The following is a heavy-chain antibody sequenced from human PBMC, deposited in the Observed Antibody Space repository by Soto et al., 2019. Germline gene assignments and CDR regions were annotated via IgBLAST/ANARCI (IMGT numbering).Heavy chain of an antibody. Sequence: QVQLVQSGAEVKKPGASVKVSCKASGYTFTSYGISWVRQAPGQGLEWMGWISADIGNTYYAQKLQGRVTMTTDTSTSTANMELRSLRSDDTAVYYCARVHDFWSGYYKFYYMDVWGKGTTVTVSS. CDR1: GYTFTSYG. V-gene: IGHV1-18*01. CDR3: ARVHDFWSGYYKFYYMDV. CDR2: ISADIGNT. D-gene: IGHD3-3*01. J-gene: IGHJ6*03.